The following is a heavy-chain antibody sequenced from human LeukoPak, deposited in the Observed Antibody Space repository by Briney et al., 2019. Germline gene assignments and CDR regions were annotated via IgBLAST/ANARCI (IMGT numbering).Heavy chain of an antibody. V-gene: IGHV3-23*01. J-gene: IGHJ3*02. D-gene: IGHD2-15*01. Sequence: GGSLRLSCAASGFTFSSYAMSWVRQAPGKGLEWVSAISGSGGSTYYADSVKGRFTISRDNSKNTLYLQMNSLRAEDTAVYYCAKDARVVVVAATQENDAFDIWGQGTMVTVSS. CDR3: AKDARVVVVAATQENDAFDI. CDR2: ISGSGGST. CDR1: GFTFSSYA.